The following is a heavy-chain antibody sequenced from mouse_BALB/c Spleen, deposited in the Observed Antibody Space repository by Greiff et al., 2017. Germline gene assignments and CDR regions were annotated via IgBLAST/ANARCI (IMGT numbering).Heavy chain of an antibody. CDR2: IRSKSNNYAT. D-gene: IGHD1-1*01. CDR3: VREDYGSPCFDY. J-gene: IGHJ2*01. Sequence: EADGGLVQPKGSLKLSCAASGFTFNTNAMNWVRQAPGKGLEWVARIRSKSNNYATYYVDSVKDRFTISRDDSQSMLYLQMNNLKTEDTAMYYCVREDYGSPCFDYWGQGTTLTVSS. CDR1: GFTFNTNA. V-gene: IGHV10S3*01.